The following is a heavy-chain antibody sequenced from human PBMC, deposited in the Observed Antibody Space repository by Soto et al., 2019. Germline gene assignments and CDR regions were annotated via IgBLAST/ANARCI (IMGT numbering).Heavy chain of an antibody. CDR3: ARLSWTPGYYYYNYMDV. CDR1: GFTFSSYW. D-gene: IGHD6-13*01. CDR2: INSDGSST. J-gene: IGHJ6*03. Sequence: EVQLVESGGGLVQPGGSLRLSCAASGFTFSSYWMHCVRQAPGKGLVWVSRINSDGSSTSYADSVKGPFTISRDNVKNTLYLKMNSLRAEDTVVYYCARLSWTPGYYYYNYMDVWGKGTTVTDSS. V-gene: IGHV3-74*01.